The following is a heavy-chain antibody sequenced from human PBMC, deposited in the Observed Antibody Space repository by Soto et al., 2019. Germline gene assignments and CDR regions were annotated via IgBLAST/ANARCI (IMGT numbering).Heavy chain of an antibody. J-gene: IGHJ5*02. V-gene: IGHV4-30-2*06. D-gene: IGHD2-2*01. CDR3: ARVPDR. CDR1: GASISSGGFS. Sequence: SETLSLTCTVSGASISSGGFSWSWIRQSPRGLEWIAYIYHTGITSFNPSLQSRVTLSVDVSKNQFSLQLSSVTAADTAVYYCARVPDRWGQGTLVT. CDR2: IYHTGIT.